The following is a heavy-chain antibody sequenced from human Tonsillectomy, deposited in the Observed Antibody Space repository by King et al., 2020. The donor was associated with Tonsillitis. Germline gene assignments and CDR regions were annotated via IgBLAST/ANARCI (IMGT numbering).Heavy chain of an antibody. D-gene: IGHD6-13*01. J-gene: IGHJ4*02. CDR2: IYTGGST. CDR3: ARDVAAAGFLWD. Sequence: VQLVESGGGLIQPGGSLRLSCAASGFTISFNYMSWVRQAPGKGLEWVSVIYTGGSTYYADSVKGRFTISRDNSKNTRSLQMKSLRAEDTAVYYCARDVAAAGFLWDWGQGALVTVSS. V-gene: IGHV3-53*01. CDR1: GFTISFNY.